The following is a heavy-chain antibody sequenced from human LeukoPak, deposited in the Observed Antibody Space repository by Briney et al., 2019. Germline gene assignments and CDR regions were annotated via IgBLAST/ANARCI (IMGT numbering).Heavy chain of an antibody. CDR1: GFTFSSYL. CDR2: INSDGSST. Sequence: PGGSLRHSSAPSGFTFSSYLMHSVRQAPGKGLVWVSRINSDGSSTSYADSVKGRFTISRDNAKNTLYLQMNSLRAEDTAVYYCARDPFVGDHLDAIDIWGQGTMVTV. D-gene: IGHD2-21*02. V-gene: IGHV3-74*01. J-gene: IGHJ3*02. CDR3: ARDPFVGDHLDAIDI.